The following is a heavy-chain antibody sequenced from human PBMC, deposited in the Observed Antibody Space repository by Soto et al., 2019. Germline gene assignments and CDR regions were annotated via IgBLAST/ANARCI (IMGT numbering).Heavy chain of an antibody. V-gene: IGHV3-33*01. CDR1: GFTFISYG. CDR3: ARDRVLLWFGELFPYYYGMDV. D-gene: IGHD3-10*01. J-gene: IGHJ6*02. Sequence: GGSLRLSCASSGFTFISYGMHWVRQAPGKGLEWVAVIWYDGSNKYYADSVKGRFTISRDNSKNTLYLQMNSLRAEDTAVYYCARDRVLLWFGELFPYYYGMDVWGQGTTVTAP. CDR2: IWYDGSNK.